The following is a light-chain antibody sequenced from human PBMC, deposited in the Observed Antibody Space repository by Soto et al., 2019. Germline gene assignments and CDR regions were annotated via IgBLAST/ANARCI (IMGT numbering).Light chain of an antibody. J-gene: IGKJ4*01. V-gene: IGKV3-20*01. CDR3: QQYGCSPLT. Sequence: EIVLTQSPGTLSLSPGERATLSCRASQSVSSSYLAWYQQKPGQAPRLLIYGASSRATGIPDRFSGSGSGTDFTLNIRRLEPEGFAVYYCQQYGCSPLTFGGRTKGEIK. CDR1: QSVSSSY. CDR2: GAS.